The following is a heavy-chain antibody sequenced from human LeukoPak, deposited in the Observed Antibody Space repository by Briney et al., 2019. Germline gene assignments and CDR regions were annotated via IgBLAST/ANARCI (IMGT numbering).Heavy chain of an antibody. V-gene: IGHV3-23*01. Sequence: GGSLRLSCAASGFTFSSYSMNWVRQAPGKGLEWVSGISPGGGPTYYADSVRGRFSISRDDLKNTLYLQMTNLRADDTAGYYCAKDGAWLRFDDWGQGILVTVSS. D-gene: IGHD5-12*01. CDR2: ISPGGGPT. J-gene: IGHJ4*02. CDR1: GFTFSSYS. CDR3: AKDGAWLRFDD.